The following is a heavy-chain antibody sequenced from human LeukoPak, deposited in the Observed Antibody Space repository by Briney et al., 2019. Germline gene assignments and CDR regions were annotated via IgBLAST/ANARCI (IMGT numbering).Heavy chain of an antibody. Sequence: GGSLRLSCAASGFTFSSYWMSWVRQAPGKGLEWVANIKQDGSEKYYVDSVKGRFTISRDNAKNSLYLQMNSLRAEDTAVYYCARGVYDFWSGYRPDAFDIWGQGTMVTVSS. CDR1: GFTFSSYW. CDR3: ARGVYDFWSGYRPDAFDI. D-gene: IGHD3-3*01. CDR2: IKQDGSEK. V-gene: IGHV3-7*01. J-gene: IGHJ3*02.